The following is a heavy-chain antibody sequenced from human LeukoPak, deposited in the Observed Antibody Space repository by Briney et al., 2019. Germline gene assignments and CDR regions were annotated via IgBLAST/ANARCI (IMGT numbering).Heavy chain of an antibody. CDR1: GYTLTELS. D-gene: IGHD3-22*01. Sequence: ASVQVSCKVSGYTLTELSIHWVRPAPGKGLEWMGGFDPEDGETIYAQRFQGRVTMTEDTSTDTAYMELSSLRSEDAAVYYCATVSYYYDSSGYQGYFQHWGQGTLVTVSS. V-gene: IGHV1-24*01. J-gene: IGHJ1*01. CDR3: ATVSYYYDSSGYQGYFQH. CDR2: FDPEDGET.